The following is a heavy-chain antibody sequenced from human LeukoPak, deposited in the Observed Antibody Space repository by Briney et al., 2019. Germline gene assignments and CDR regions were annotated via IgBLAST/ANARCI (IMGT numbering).Heavy chain of an antibody. J-gene: IGHJ4*02. CDR3: AKHVAVAGREFDY. Sequence: GGSLRLSCAASGFTFSSYSMNWVRQAPGKGLEWVSSISSSSSYIYYADSVKGRFTISRDNAKNSLYLQMNSLRAEDTAVYYCAKHVAVAGREFDYWGQGTLVTVSS. V-gene: IGHV3-21*04. D-gene: IGHD6-19*01. CDR2: ISSSSSYI. CDR1: GFTFSSYS.